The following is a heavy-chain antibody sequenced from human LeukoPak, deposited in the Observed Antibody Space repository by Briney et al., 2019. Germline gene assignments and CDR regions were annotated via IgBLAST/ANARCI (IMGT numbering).Heavy chain of an antibody. CDR2: ISGSGGGT. D-gene: IGHD5-12*01. CDR1: GITLSNYG. Sequence: GGSLRLSCAVSGITLSNYGMSWVRQAPGKGLEWVAGISGSGGGTYYADSVKGRFTISRDNAKNSVYLQMNSLRAEDTAVYYCARDGGVSGYDLLDYWGQGTLVTVSS. V-gene: IGHV3-21*01. CDR3: ARDGGVSGYDLLDY. J-gene: IGHJ4*02.